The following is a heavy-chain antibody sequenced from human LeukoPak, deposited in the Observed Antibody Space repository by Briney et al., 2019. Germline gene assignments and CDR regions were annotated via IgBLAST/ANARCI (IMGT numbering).Heavy chain of an antibody. D-gene: IGHD5-18*01. CDR1: GGTFSSYA. J-gene: IGHJ4*02. V-gene: IGHV1-69*13. CDR2: IIPIFGTA. CDR3: ARGGYSYGYEFDY. Sequence: SVKVSCKASGGTFSSYAISWVRQAPGQGLEWMGGIIPIFGTANYAQKFQGRVTITADESTSTAYMELSSLRSEDTAVYYCARGGYSYGYEFDYWGQGTLVTVSS.